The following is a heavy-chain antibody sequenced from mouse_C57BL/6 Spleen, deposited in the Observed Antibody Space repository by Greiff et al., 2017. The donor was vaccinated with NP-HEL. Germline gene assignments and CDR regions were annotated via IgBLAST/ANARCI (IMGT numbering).Heavy chain of an antibody. V-gene: IGHV1-69*01. Sequence: QVQLQQSGAELVMPGASVKLSCKASGYTFTSYWMHWVKQSPGQGLEWIGEIDPSDSDTNYNQKFKGKSTLTVDKSSSTAYMQLSRLSSEDAAFYYCASGVCNNAMDYWGQGTSLTVSS. CDR1: GYTFTSYW. CDR3: ASGVCNNAMDY. CDR2: IDPSDSDT. D-gene: IGHD1-1*02. J-gene: IGHJ4*01.